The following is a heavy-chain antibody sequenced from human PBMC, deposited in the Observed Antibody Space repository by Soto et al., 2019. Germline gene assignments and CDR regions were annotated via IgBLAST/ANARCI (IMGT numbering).Heavy chain of an antibody. D-gene: IGHD2-15*01. CDR1: GFTFSSYG. CDR2: ISYDGSNK. CDR3: AKDAENAATGDY. V-gene: IGHV3-30*18. J-gene: IGHJ4*02. Sequence: GGSLRLSCAASGFTFSSYGMHWVRQAPGKGLEWVAVISYDGSNKYYADSVKGRFTISRDNSKNTLYLQTNSLRVEDTAVYYCAKDAENAATGDYWGQGTLVTVSS.